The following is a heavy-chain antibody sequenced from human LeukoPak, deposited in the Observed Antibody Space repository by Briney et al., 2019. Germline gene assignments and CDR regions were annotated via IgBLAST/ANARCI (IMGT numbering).Heavy chain of an antibody. Sequence: PSETLSLTCTVSGYSISSGYYWGWIRQPPGKGLEWIGTIYHSGTTYYNPSLKSRVTMSVDTSKNQFSLRLRSVTAADTAVCYCARGLARLAWFDPWGQGTLVTVSS. CDR2: IYHSGTT. D-gene: IGHD6-19*01. J-gene: IGHJ5*02. CDR3: ARGLARLAWFDP. V-gene: IGHV4-38-2*02. CDR1: GYSISSGYY.